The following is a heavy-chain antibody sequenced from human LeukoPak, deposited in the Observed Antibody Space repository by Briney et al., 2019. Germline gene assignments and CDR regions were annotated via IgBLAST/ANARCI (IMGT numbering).Heavy chain of an antibody. CDR2: ISSSRSYI. CDR3: ARESARDSSGWYPFDY. D-gene: IGHD6-19*01. V-gene: IGHV3-21*01. CDR1: GFTFSSYS. Sequence: GGSLRLSCAASGFTFSSYSMNWVRQAPGKGLEWVSSISSSRSYIYYADSVKGRFTISRDNAKNSLYLQMNSLRAEDTAVYYCARESARDSSGWYPFDYWGQGTLVTVSS. J-gene: IGHJ4*02.